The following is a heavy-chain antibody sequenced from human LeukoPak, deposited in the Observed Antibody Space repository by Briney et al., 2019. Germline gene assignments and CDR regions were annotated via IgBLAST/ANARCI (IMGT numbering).Heavy chain of an antibody. Sequence: ASVKVSCKVSGYTLTELSMHWVRQAPGKGLEWMGGFDPEDGETIYAQKFQGRVTMTEDTSTDTAYMELSSLRSEDTAVYYCARSSNIDRIYTAAFDIWGQGTMVTVSS. D-gene: IGHD3-3*02. CDR3: ARSSNIDRIYTAAFDI. V-gene: IGHV1-24*01. J-gene: IGHJ3*02. CDR2: FDPEDGET. CDR1: GYTLTELS.